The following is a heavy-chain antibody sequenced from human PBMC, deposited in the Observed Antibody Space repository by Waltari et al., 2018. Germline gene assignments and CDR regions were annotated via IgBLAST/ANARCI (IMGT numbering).Heavy chain of an antibody. CDR3: ARGRSGTDYYYYGMDV. CDR1: GGSISSHY. J-gene: IGHJ6*02. CDR2: IYYSGST. D-gene: IGHD1-1*01. V-gene: IGHV4-59*11. Sequence: QVQLQVSGPGLVKPSETLSLTCTVSGGSISSHYWSWIRQPPGKGLEWIGYIYYSGSTNYTPSRKSRVTISVDTSKNQFSLKLSSVTAADTAVYYCARGRSGTDYYYYGMDVWGQGTTVTVSS.